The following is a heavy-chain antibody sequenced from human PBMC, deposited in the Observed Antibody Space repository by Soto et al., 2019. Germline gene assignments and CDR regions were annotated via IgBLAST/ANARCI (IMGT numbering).Heavy chain of an antibody. Sequence: SETLSLTCTVSGGSISYEYYHWNWIRQSPGKGLEWIGYIHYSGSIIYNPSFKSRVTISVDTSKNQFSLQLSSVTAADTAVYFCAREDDGGDRDYYGLDVWGQGTTVTVSS. CDR1: GGSISYEYYH. D-gene: IGHD2-21*02. V-gene: IGHV4-30-4*08. CDR3: AREDDGGDRDYYGLDV. CDR2: IHYSGSI. J-gene: IGHJ6*02.